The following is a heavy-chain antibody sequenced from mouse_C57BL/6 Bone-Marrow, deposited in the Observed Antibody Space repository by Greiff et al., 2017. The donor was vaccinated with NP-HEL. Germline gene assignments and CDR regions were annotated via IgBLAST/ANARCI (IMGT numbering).Heavy chain of an antibody. V-gene: IGHV1-18*01. Sequence: EVQLQESGPELVKPGASVKIPCKASGYTFTDYNMDWVKQSHGKSLEWIGDINPNNGGTIYNQKFKGKATLTVDKSSSPAYMELRSLTSEDTAVYDCARGGCAWFAYWGQGTLVTVSA. J-gene: IGHJ3*01. CDR2: INPNNGGT. CDR3: ARGGCAWFAY. CDR1: GYTFTDYN.